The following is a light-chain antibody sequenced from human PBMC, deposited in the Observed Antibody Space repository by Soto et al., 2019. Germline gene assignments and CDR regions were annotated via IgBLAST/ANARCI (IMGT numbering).Light chain of an antibody. V-gene: IGKV1-12*01. Sequence: DIQMTQSPSSVSASVGDRVTITCRATQDINIALAWFQQKPGEAPRLLIYTASTLHSGVPSRFSGSGSGTEFTLTISALQPEDFATYYCHQGNSFPLSFGGGTKVEIK. J-gene: IGKJ4*01. CDR1: QDINIA. CDR3: HQGNSFPLS. CDR2: TAS.